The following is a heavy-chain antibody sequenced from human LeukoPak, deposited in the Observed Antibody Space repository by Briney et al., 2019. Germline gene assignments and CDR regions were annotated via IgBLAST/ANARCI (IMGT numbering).Heavy chain of an antibody. CDR1: GFTFSSHV. CDR2: ISYDGSSR. CDR3: AREGKIGYFYDSRPLDY. Sequence: GRSLRLSCAASGFTFSSHVMHWVRRAPGKGLEWLAVISYDGSSRYYADSGRSRFTISRDNSKNTLYLQMNSLRAEDTAVYYCAREGKIGYFYDSRPLDYWGQGTLVTVSS. J-gene: IGHJ4*02. D-gene: IGHD3-22*01. V-gene: IGHV3-30*04.